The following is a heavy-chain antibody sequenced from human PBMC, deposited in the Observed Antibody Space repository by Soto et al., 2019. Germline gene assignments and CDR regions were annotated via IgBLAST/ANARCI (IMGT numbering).Heavy chain of an antibody. CDR1: GDTFNFYS. Sequence: QVQLVQSVAEVKRPGSSVKVSCTASGDTFNFYSINWVRQAPGLVLEWMGRVNPIVSMSNYAQKFQGRVTMTADKSTSTAYMELSSLISEDTSIYYCASSYGSGYRAFDYWGQGALVTVSS. D-gene: IGHD3-10*01. V-gene: IGHV1-69*02. CDR3: ASSYGSGYRAFDY. J-gene: IGHJ4*02. CDR2: VNPIVSMS.